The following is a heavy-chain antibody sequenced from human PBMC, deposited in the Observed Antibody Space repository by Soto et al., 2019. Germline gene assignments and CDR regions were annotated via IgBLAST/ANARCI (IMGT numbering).Heavy chain of an antibody. J-gene: IGHJ5*02. CDR1: GYTFTSYA. Sequence: ASVKVSCKASGYTFTSYAMHWVRQAPGQRLEWMGWINAGNGNTKYSQKFQGRVTITRDTSASTAYMELSSLRSEDTAVYYCARVRPHHPITKLPTNWFDPWGQGTLVTVSS. CDR2: INAGNGNT. D-gene: IGHD3-16*01. V-gene: IGHV1-3*01. CDR3: ARVRPHHPITKLPTNWFDP.